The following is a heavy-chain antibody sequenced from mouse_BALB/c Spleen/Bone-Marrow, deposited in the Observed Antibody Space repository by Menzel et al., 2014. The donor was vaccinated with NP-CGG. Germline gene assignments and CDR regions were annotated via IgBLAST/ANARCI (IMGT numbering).Heavy chain of an antibody. CDR2: IYPGNGDT. CDR3: ARRGFAY. CDR1: GYTFTSYN. J-gene: IGHJ3*01. V-gene: IGHV1-12*01. Sequence: QVQLQQSGAELVKPGASVKMSCKASGYTFTSYNMHWVKQTPGQGPEWIGAIYPGNGDTSYNQKFKGKATLTADKSSSTAYMQISSLTSEDAAVYYCARRGFAYWGQGTLVTVSA.